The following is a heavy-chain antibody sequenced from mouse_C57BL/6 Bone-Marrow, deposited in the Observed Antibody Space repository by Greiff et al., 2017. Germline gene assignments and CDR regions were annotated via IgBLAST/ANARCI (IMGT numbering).Heavy chain of an antibody. Sequence: QVQLQQPGTELVKPGASVKLSCKASGYTFTSYWMPWVKQRPGQGLEWIGNINPSNGGTNYNEKFKSKATLTVDKSSSTAYMQLSSLTSEGSAVYYCARSGVRGAWFAYWGQGTLVTVSA. CDR3: ARSGVRGAWFAY. CDR2: INPSNGGT. J-gene: IGHJ3*01. CDR1: GYTFTSYW. V-gene: IGHV1-53*01. D-gene: IGHD4-1*01.